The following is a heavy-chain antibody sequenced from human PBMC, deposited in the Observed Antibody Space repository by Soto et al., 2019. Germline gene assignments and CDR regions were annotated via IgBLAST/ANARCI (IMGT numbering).Heavy chain of an antibody. CDR3: ARFYDSSGDAFDI. Sequence: PSATLSLACTVSGGSISSYYWSWIRQPPGKGLEWIGYIYYSGSTNYNPSLKSRVTISVDTSKNQFSLKLSSVTAADTAVYYCARFYDSSGDAFDIWGQGTMVTVSS. J-gene: IGHJ3*02. CDR2: IYYSGST. V-gene: IGHV4-59*01. D-gene: IGHD3-22*01. CDR1: GGSISSYY.